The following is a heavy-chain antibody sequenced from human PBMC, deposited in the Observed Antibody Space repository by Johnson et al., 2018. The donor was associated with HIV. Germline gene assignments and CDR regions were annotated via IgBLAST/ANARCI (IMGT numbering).Heavy chain of an antibody. Sequence: QVQLVESGGGLVQPGGSLRLSCVASGFTFSDYYMSWIRQAPGKGLEWVSYISSSGSTIYYADSVNGRFTISRDNAKNSLYLQMNSLRAEDTAVYYCARADSSSSPWMGLDIWGQGTMVTVSS. J-gene: IGHJ3*02. CDR3: ARADSSSSPWMGLDI. D-gene: IGHD6-13*01. CDR2: ISSSGSTI. CDR1: GFTFSDYY. V-gene: IGHV3-11*01.